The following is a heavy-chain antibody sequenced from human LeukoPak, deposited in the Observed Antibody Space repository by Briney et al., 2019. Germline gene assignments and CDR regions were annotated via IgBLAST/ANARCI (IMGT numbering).Heavy chain of an antibody. CDR3: TRGTGYVVDP. J-gene: IGHJ5*02. D-gene: IGHD1-1*01. CDR2: ISTSGTTK. Sequence: PGGSLRLSCAASGFIFSSYGMNWVRQAPGKGLEWVSHISTSGTTKYYGDSVKGRFTISRDNAKNSLYLQMNNLRAEDTAVYYCTRGTGYVVDPWGQGTLVTVSS. CDR1: GFIFSSYG. V-gene: IGHV3-48*03.